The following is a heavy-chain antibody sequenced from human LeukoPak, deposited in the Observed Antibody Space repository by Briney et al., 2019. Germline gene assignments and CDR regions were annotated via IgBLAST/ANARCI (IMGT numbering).Heavy chain of an antibody. J-gene: IGHJ4*02. V-gene: IGHV3-23*01. Sequence: PGGSLRLSCAASGFTFSSYAMSWVRQAPGKGLEWVSAISGSGGSTYYAVSVKGRFTISRDNSKNTLYLQMNSLRAEDTAVYYCAKDLAKYPNRFDYWGQGTLVTVSS. CDR3: AKDLAKYPNRFDY. CDR2: ISGSGGST. CDR1: GFTFSSYA. D-gene: IGHD1-14*01.